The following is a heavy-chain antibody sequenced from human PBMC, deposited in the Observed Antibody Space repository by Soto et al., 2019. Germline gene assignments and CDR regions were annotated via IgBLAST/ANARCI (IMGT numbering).Heavy chain of an antibody. V-gene: IGHV4-31*03. CDR2: IYYSGIT. D-gene: IGHD2-2*01. CDR3: AREGAGYQLLPRYYYYYSGMDV. J-gene: IGHJ6*02. Sequence: SETLSLTCTVSGGSISSGSYYWSWIRQHPGKGLEWIGYIYYSGITYYNPSLKSRVTISVDTSKNQFSLKLSSVTAADTAVYYCAREGAGYQLLPRYYYYYSGMDVWGQGTTVTVS. CDR1: GGSISSGSYY.